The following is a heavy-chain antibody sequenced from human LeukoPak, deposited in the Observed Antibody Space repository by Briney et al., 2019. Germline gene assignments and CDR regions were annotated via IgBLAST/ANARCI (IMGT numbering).Heavy chain of an antibody. Sequence: ASVKVSCKASGYTFTGYYMHWVRQAPGQGLEWMGWINPNSGGTNCAQKFQGRVTMTRDTSISTAYMELSRLRSDDTAVYYCARASRITMVRGSGFDPWGQGTLVTVSS. J-gene: IGHJ5*02. D-gene: IGHD3-10*01. CDR2: INPNSGGT. V-gene: IGHV1-2*02. CDR3: ARASRITMVRGSGFDP. CDR1: GYTFTGYY.